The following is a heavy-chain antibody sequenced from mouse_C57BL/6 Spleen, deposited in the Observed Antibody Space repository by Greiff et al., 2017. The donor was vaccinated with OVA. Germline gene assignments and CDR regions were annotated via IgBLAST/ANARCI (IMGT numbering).Heavy chain of an antibody. CDR2: INPSNGGT. J-gene: IGHJ4*01. Sequence: QVQLQQPGTELVKPGASVKLSCKASGYTFTSYWMHWVKQRPGQGLEWIGNINPSNGGTNYNEKFKSKATLTVDKSSSTAYMQLSSLTSEDSAVYYCARPPLYYGSPFYAMDYWGQGTSVTVSS. CDR3: ARPPLYYGSPFYAMDY. V-gene: IGHV1-53*01. CDR1: GYTFTSYW. D-gene: IGHD1-1*01.